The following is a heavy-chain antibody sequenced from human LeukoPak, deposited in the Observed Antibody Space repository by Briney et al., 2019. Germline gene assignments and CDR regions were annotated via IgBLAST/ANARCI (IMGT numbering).Heavy chain of an antibody. CDR1: GFTFSTYW. J-gene: IGHJ4*02. V-gene: IGHV3-7*01. CDR3: ARYCSGTSCYNEVLDY. CDR2: IKQDGSEK. D-gene: IGHD2-2*02. Sequence: GGSLRLSCAASGFTFSTYWMSWVRQAPGKGLEWVANIKQDGSEKYYVDSVKGRFTISRDNAKNSLDLQMNSLRAEDTAIYYCARYCSGTSCYNEVLDYWGQGTLVTVSS.